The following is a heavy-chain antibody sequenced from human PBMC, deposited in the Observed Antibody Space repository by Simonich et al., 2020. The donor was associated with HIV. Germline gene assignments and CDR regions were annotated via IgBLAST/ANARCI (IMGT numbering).Heavy chain of an antibody. CDR1: GGSFSGHY. Sequence: QVQLQQWGAGLLKPSETLSLTCAVYGGSFSGHYWTWIRQPPGKGLAWIGELNHIGTANYNPSLKSRVTISVDTSKNQFSLKLNSVTAADTAVYYCARHFWVGESWGAFDFWGQGTMVTVSS. CDR3: ARHFWVGESWGAFDF. D-gene: IGHD3-10*01. CDR2: LNHIGTA. J-gene: IGHJ3*01. V-gene: IGHV4-34*02.